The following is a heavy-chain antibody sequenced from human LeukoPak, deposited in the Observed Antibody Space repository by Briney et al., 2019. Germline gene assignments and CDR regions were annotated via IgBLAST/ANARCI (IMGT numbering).Heavy chain of an antibody. CDR3: ARGDGYNYRDYYFDY. V-gene: IGHV4-59*01. CDR2: IYYSGST. D-gene: IGHD5-24*01. Sequence: SETLSLTCTVSGGSISSYYWSWIRQPPGKGLEWIGYIYYSGSTNYNPSLKSRVTISVDTSKNQFSLKLSSVTAADTAVYYCARGDGYNYRDYYFDYWGQGTLVTVSS. CDR1: GGSISSYY. J-gene: IGHJ4*02.